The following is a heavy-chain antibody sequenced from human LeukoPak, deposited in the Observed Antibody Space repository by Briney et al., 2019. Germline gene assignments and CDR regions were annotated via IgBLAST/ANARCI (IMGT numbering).Heavy chain of an antibody. CDR3: ARWGRDLDAFDI. V-gene: IGHV3-66*01. J-gene: IGHJ3*02. Sequence: GGSLRLSCAASGFTVSSDYMSWVRQAPGKGLEWVSVIYSGGSTYYADSVKGRFTISRDNSKNTLYLQMNSLRAEDTAVYYCARWGRDLDAFDIWGQGTMVTVSS. CDR2: IYSGGST. CDR1: GFTVSSDY. D-gene: IGHD3-16*01.